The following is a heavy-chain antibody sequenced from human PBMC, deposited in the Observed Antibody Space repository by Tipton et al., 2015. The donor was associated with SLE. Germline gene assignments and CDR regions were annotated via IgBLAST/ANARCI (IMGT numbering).Heavy chain of an antibody. CDR2: INHSGST. J-gene: IGHJ4*02. CDR3: ARGGVGGYDYFDY. Sequence: TLSLTCTVSGDSISTYYWTWIRQTPGGGLEWIGEINHSGSTFYSPSLKSRLTISADTSKNQFSLDLSSVTAADTAVYYCARGGVGGYDYFDYWGQGTLVTVSS. V-gene: IGHV4-34*09. CDR1: GDSISTYY. D-gene: IGHD5-12*01.